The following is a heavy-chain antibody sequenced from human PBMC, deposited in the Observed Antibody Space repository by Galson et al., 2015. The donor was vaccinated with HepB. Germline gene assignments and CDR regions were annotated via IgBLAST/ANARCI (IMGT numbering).Heavy chain of an antibody. D-gene: IGHD4-17*01. Sequence: LTCTVSGGSISSSSYYWGWIRQPPGKGLEWIGSIYYSGSTYYNPSLKSRVTISVDTSKNQFSLKLSSVTAADTAVYYCARWTTVTLDWYFDLWGRGTLVTVSS. J-gene: IGHJ2*01. V-gene: IGHV4-39*01. CDR3: ARWTTVTLDWYFDL. CDR1: GGSISSSSYY. CDR2: IYYSGST.